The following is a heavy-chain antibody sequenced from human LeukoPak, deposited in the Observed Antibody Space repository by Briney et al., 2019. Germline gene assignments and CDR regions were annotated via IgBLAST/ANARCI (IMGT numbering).Heavy chain of an antibody. CDR3: ARGRYDFWSGYSKTFDY. J-gene: IGHJ4*02. CDR2: IYYSGST. Sequence: SETLSLTCTVSGGSISSSSYYWGWIRQPPGKGLEWIGSIYYSGSTYYNPSLKSRVTISVDTSKNQFSLKLSSVTAADTAVYYCARGRYDFWSGYSKTFDYWGQGTLVTVSS. V-gene: IGHV4-39*01. CDR1: GGSISSSSYY. D-gene: IGHD3-3*01.